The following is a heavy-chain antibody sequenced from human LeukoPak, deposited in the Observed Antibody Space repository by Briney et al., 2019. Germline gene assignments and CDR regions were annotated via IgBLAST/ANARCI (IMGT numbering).Heavy chain of an antibody. CDR3: AGVRAVRRYSGYDDYYYYMDV. D-gene: IGHD5-12*01. J-gene: IGHJ6*03. CDR2: IYHSGST. V-gene: IGHV4-38-2*02. CDR1: GYSISSHYY. Sequence: SETLSLTCSVSGYSISSHYYWGWIRQPPGQGLDWIGTIYHSGSTYYNPSLKSRVTISVDTSKNQFSLKLSSVTAADTAVYYCAGVRAVRRYSGYDDYYYYMDVWGKGTTVTISS.